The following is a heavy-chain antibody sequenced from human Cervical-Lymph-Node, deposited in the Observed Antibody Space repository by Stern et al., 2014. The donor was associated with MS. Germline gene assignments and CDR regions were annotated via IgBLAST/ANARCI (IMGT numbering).Heavy chain of an antibody. Sequence: EVQLVESGAEVKKPGESLKISCKGSGYTFTNNWIAWVRQMPGKGLECMGIIYPPDSNTRYSPSFQGQATISVDKNSNTAYLQWSSLTASDSAMYYCARQGCGSTSCHSIDYWGQGTLITVSS. CDR1: GYTFTNNW. CDR3: ARQGCGSTSCHSIDY. V-gene: IGHV5-51*01. D-gene: IGHD2-2*02. J-gene: IGHJ4*02. CDR2: IYPPDSNT.